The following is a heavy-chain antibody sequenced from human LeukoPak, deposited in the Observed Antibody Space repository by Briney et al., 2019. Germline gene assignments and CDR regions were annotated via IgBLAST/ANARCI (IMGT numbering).Heavy chain of an antibody. Sequence: SETLSLTCTVSGGSISSYYWSWIRQPPRKGLEWIGYIHYTGSTNYNPSLKSRVTISVDTSKNQFSLKLSSVTAADTAVYYCARGLRGSYNQPAGGFDYWGQGTLVTVSS. CDR1: GGSISSYY. V-gene: IGHV4-59*12. CDR2: IHYTGST. D-gene: IGHD1-26*01. J-gene: IGHJ4*02. CDR3: ARGLRGSYNQPAGGFDY.